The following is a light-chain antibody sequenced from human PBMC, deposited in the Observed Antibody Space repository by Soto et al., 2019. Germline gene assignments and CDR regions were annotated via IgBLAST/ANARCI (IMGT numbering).Light chain of an antibody. CDR3: SSYAGSDMGV. Sequence: QSALTQPPSASGSPGQSVTISCTGTSSDVGGYNFVSWYQQHPGKAPKLILYEVTQRPSGVPDRFSGSKSGNTASLTVSGLQADDEADYFCSSYAGSDMGVFGTGTKVTVL. J-gene: IGLJ1*01. CDR2: EVT. V-gene: IGLV2-8*01. CDR1: SSDVGGYNF.